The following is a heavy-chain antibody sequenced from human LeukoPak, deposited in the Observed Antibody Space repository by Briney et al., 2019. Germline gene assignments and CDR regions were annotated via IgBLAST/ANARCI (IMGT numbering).Heavy chain of an antibody. J-gene: IGHJ6*03. D-gene: IGHD5-12*01. V-gene: IGHV1-69*05. CDR3: AGGTWISYYYYMDV. CDR2: IIPIFGTA. CDR1: GGTFSSYA. Sequence: SVTVSFKASGGTFSSYAISWVRQAPGQGLEWMGGIIPIFGTANYAQKFQGRVTITTDESTSTAYMELSSLRSEDTAVYYCAGGTWISYYYYMDVWGKGTTVTVSS.